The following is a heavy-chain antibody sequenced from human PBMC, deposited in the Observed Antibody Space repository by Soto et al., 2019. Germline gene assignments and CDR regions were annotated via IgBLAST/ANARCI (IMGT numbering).Heavy chain of an antibody. CDR1: GFTFSTYW. Sequence: LRVSCAASGFTFSTYWMNWVRQAPGRGLEWVANIKQDGSEKYYVDSVKGRFTISRDNAKRSLYLQMNSLRAEDTAVYYCARDSKGGELRYFDWLLTKNWFDPWGQGTLVTVSS. J-gene: IGHJ5*02. D-gene: IGHD3-9*01. V-gene: IGHV3-7*01. CDR3: ARDSKGGELRYFDWLLTKNWFDP. CDR2: IKQDGSEK.